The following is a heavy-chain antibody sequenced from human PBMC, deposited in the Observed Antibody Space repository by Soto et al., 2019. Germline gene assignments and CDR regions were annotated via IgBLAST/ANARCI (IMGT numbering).Heavy chain of an antibody. CDR3: AQHVVGGLRDLFDY. V-gene: IGHV2-5*02. J-gene: IGHJ4*02. Sequence: QITLKESGPTLVKPTQTLTLTCTFSGFSLSSTRMAVGWIRQPPGKALEWLALIYWDDDKRYSPFLKSRLTITKDTSKKQVVLKMAYLGPVDTARYYRAQHVVGGLRDLFDYWGQGTPVTVSS. CDR1: GFSLSSTRMA. CDR2: IYWDDDK. D-gene: IGHD2-15*01.